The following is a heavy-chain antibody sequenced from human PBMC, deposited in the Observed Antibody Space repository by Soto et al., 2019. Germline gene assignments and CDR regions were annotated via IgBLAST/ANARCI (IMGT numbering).Heavy chain of an antibody. CDR1: GFTFSSYG. D-gene: IGHD4-4*01. CDR3: ARDPLQYDNYYYGMDV. CDR2: IWYDGSNK. Sequence: GGSLRLSCAASGFTFSSYGMHWVRQAPGKGLEWVAVIWYDGSNKYYADSVKGRFTISRDNSKNTLYLQMNSLRAEDTAVYYCARDPLQYDNYYYGMDVWGQGTTVTVSS. V-gene: IGHV3-33*01. J-gene: IGHJ6*02.